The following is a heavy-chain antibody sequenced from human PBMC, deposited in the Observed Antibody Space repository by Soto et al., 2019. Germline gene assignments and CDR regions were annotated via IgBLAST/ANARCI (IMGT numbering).Heavy chain of an antibody. V-gene: IGHV1-18*01. Sequence: ASVKVSCKASGYTFTSYGISWVRQAPGQGLEWMGWISAYNGNTNYAQKLQGRVTMTTDTSTSTAYMELRSLRSDDTAVYYCAREKYTEIVVPAAINAFDIWGQGTMVTVSS. CDR1: GYTFTSYG. CDR2: ISAYNGNT. J-gene: IGHJ3*02. CDR3: AREKYTEIVVPAAINAFDI. D-gene: IGHD2-2*02.